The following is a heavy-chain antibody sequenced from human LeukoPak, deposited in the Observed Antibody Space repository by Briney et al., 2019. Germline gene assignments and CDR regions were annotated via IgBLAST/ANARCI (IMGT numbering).Heavy chain of an antibody. J-gene: IGHJ4*02. CDR3: AKDRLLLWFGDPGGYYFDY. CDR1: GFTFSSYG. Sequence: GSLRLSCAASGFTFSSYGMHWVRQAPGKGLEWVAVISYDGSNKYYADSVKGRFTISRDNSKNTLYLQMNSLRAEDTAVYYCAKDRLLLWFGDPGGYYFDYWGQGTLVTASS. V-gene: IGHV3-30*18. CDR2: ISYDGSNK. D-gene: IGHD3-10*01.